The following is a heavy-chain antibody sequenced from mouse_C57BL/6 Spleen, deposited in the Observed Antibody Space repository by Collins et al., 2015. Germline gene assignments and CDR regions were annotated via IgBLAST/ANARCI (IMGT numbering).Heavy chain of an antibody. CDR1: YTFTNYW. J-gene: IGHJ3*01. D-gene: IGHD1-1*01. Sequence: QVQLQQPGAELVKPGASVSCLARLLYTFTNYWMHWVKQRPGRGLEWIGRIDPNSGGSYYIEKFKSKATLTVDKPSSTAYMQLNSLTSEDSAVYYCARGGYSFACWGQGTLVTVSA. V-gene: IGHV1-72*01. CDR3: ARGGYSFAC. CDR2: IDPNSGGS.